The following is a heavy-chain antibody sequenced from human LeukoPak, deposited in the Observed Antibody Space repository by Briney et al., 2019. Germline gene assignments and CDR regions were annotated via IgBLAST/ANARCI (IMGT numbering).Heavy chain of an antibody. J-gene: IGHJ4*02. D-gene: IGHD3-16*02. CDR2: IYYSGST. Sequence: SETLSLTCTVSGGSISSYYWSWIRQPPGKGLEWIGYIYYSGSTNYNPSLKSRVTISVDTSKNQFSLKLSSVTAADTAVYYCARDPIGDYDYVWGSYRYDSGDYWGQGTLVTVSS. V-gene: IGHV4-59*12. CDR3: ARDPIGDYDYVWGSYRYDSGDY. CDR1: GGSISSYY.